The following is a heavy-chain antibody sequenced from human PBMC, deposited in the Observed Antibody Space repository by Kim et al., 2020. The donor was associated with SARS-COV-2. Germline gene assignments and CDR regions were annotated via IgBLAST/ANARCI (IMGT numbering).Heavy chain of an antibody. CDR2: IYYSGST. D-gene: IGHD2-2*01. J-gene: IGHJ6*02. CDR1: GGSISSGDYY. Sequence: SETLSLTCTVSGGSISSGDYYWSWIRQPPGKGLEWIGYIYYSGSTYYNPSLKSRVTISVDTSKNQFSLKLSSVTAADTAVYYCASVLGYCSSTSCYGSYYYGMDVWGQGTTVTVSS. CDR3: ASVLGYCSSTSCYGSYYYGMDV. V-gene: IGHV4-30-4*01.